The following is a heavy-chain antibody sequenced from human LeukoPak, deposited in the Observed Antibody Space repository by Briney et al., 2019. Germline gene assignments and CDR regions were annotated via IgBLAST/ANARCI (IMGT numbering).Heavy chain of an antibody. J-gene: IGHJ5*02. CDR2: IIPIFGTA. CDR3: ARSRPFLFDP. CDR1: GGTFSSYA. D-gene: IGHD2-2*01. Sequence: ASVKVSCKASGGTFSSYAISWVRQAPGQGLEWMGGIIPIFGTANYAQKFQGRVTITADESTSTAYMELSSLRSEDTAVYYCARSRPFLFDPWGQGALVTVSS. V-gene: IGHV1-69*13.